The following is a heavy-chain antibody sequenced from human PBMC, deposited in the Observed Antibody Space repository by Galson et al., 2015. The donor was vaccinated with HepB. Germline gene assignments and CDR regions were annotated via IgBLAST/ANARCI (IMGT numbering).Heavy chain of an antibody. Sequence: SVKVSCKASGYTFTSYGISWVRQAPGQGLEWMGWISAYNGNTNYAQKLQGRVTMTTDTSTSTAYMELRSLRSDDTAVYYCTRAPYDYVWGSYHAGGYYYGMDVWGQGTTVTVSS. D-gene: IGHD3-16*02. CDR2: ISAYNGNT. V-gene: IGHV1-18*04. CDR3: TRAPYDYVWGSYHAGGYYYGMDV. CDR1: GYTFTSYG. J-gene: IGHJ6*02.